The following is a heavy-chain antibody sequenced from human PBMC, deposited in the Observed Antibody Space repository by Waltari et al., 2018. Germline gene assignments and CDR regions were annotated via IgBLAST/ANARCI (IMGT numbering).Heavy chain of an antibody. Sequence: QVQLQESGPGLVKPSQTLSLTCTVSGGSISSGSSYWSWIRQPAGKGLEWIGRIYTSGSTNYNPSLKSRVTISVDTSKNQFSLKLSSVTAADTAVYYCARDQMATDAFDIWGQGTMVTVSS. CDR3: ARDQMATDAFDI. CDR1: GGSISSGSSY. D-gene: IGHD5-12*01. CDR2: IYTSGST. V-gene: IGHV4-61*02. J-gene: IGHJ3*02.